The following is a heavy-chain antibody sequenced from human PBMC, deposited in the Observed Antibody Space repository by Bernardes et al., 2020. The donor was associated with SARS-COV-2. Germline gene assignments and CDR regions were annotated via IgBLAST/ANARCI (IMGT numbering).Heavy chain of an antibody. Sequence: SETLSLTCTVSSGSISNSNYYWGWIRQPPGKGLEWIGSIYSSGTTYKNPSLQSRVTTSVDTSKNQFSLRLTSVTAADTAVYYCVGSSCGIDCYIGGLRSWDYGMDIWGQGTTVTVSS. CDR3: VGSSCGIDCYIGGLRSWDYGMDI. D-gene: IGHD2-21*02. V-gene: IGHV4-39*01. J-gene: IGHJ6*02. CDR1: SGSISNSNYY. CDR2: IYSSGTT.